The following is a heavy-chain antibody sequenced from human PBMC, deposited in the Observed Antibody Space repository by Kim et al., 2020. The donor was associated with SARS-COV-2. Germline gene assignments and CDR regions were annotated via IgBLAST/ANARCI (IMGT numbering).Heavy chain of an antibody. J-gene: IGHJ4*02. CDR3: AIQYSSGYYDY. D-gene: IGHD3-22*01. V-gene: IGHV4-4*07. CDR2: T. Sequence: TNYTPSLKSRVTMSVDTSKNQFSLKLGSVTAADPAVYYCAIQYSSGYYDYWGQGTLVTVSS.